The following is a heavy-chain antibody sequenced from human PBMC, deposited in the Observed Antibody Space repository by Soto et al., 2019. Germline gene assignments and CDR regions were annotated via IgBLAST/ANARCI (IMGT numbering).Heavy chain of an antibody. D-gene: IGHD3-10*02. V-gene: IGHV6-1*01. CDR3: ARAPYVQLYGMDV. Sequence: PSQTLSLTCAISGDSVSSNSAAWNWFRQSPSRGLEWLGRTYYRSKWYNDYAVSVKSRITINPDTSKNQFSLQLNSVTPEDTAVYYCARAPYVQLYGMDVWGQGTTVTVSS. J-gene: IGHJ6*02. CDR1: GDSVSSNSAA. CDR2: TYYRSKWYN.